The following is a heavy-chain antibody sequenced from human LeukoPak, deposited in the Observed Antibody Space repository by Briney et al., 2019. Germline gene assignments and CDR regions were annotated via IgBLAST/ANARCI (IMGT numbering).Heavy chain of an antibody. J-gene: IGHJ4*02. V-gene: IGHV1-69*04. CDR1: GGTFSSYA. D-gene: IGHD2-2*01. CDR3: ASGLFGYCSSTSCLQWNFDY. CDR2: IIPILGIA. Sequence: EASVKVSCKASGGTFSSYAISWVRQAPGQGLEWMGRIIPILGIANYAQKFQGRVTITADKSTSTAYMELSSLRSEDTAVYYCASGLFGYCSSTSCLQWNFDYWGQGTLVTVSS.